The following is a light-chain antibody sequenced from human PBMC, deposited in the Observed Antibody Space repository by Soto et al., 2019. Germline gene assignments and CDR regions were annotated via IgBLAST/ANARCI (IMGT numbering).Light chain of an antibody. CDR1: QSVSNNY. CDR2: GAS. Sequence: ASQSVSNNYLAWDQKKPGQATRLLICGASTRATGLPARFSGSGSRTDFTLTISRLEPEDFAVYYWQQYGSSGTFGQGTKVDTK. CDR3: QQYGSSGT. J-gene: IGKJ1*01. V-gene: IGKV3-20*01.